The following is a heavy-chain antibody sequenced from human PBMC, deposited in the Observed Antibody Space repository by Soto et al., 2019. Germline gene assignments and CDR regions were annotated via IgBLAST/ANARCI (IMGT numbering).Heavy chain of an antibody. D-gene: IGHD3-3*01. CDR3: ARGAVSGRVFGMNNWVDP. J-gene: IGHJ5*02. CDR2: ISGYSGNT. Sequence: AASVKVSCKASGYTFTEYGINWVRQAPGQGPEWMGWISGYSGNTSYAQNFQDRVTMTTDTSTATAYMELRSLRSDDTAVYYCARGAVSGRVFGMNNWVDPWGQGTLVTVSS. CDR1: GYTFTEYG. V-gene: IGHV1-18*01.